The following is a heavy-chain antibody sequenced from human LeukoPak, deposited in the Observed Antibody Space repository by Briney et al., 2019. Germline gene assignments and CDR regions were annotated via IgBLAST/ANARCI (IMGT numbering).Heavy chain of an antibody. CDR3: ARGAYSFGRGFDP. D-gene: IGHD3-3*01. Sequence: KPSETLSLTCPVYGGSFSDSYWIWIRQPPEMGRQWIGELSHGGGTNYHPSLKSGLTMSVDTSKNQFSLKLTSVTAADSAVYYCARGAYSFGRGFDPWGQGTLVTVSS. J-gene: IGHJ5*02. V-gene: IGHV4-34*01. CDR2: LSHGGGT. CDR1: GGSFSDSY.